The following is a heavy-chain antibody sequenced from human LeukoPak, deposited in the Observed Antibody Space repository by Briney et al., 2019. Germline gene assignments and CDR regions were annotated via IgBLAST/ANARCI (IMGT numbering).Heavy chain of an antibody. CDR3: VKEHVDRAFTRSFEI. J-gene: IGHJ3*02. V-gene: IGHV3-23*01. CDR1: GFSFSTNP. D-gene: IGHD3-10*01. Sequence: GGSLRLSCAASGFSFSTNPMSWVRQAPGKGLEWVSAISPDRTYYADSVEGRLTISRDNYKNTVDLHINSPRAEDTAIYYCVKEHVDRAFTRSFEIWGQGTVVTVSS. CDR2: ISPDRT.